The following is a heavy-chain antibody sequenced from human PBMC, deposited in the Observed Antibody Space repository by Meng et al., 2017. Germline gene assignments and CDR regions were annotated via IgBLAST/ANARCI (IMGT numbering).Heavy chain of an antibody. V-gene: IGHV3-43*01. D-gene: IGHD3-22*01. CDR1: GFTFDDYT. J-gene: IGHJ3*02. CDR2: ISWDGGST. Sequence: GESLKISCAASGFTFDDYTMHWVRQAPGKGLEWVSLISWDGGSTYYADSVKGRFTISRDNSKNSLYLQMNSLRTEDTALYYCARVVSSGYNTPDLDIWGQGTTVTVAS. CDR3: ARVVSSGYNTPDLDI.